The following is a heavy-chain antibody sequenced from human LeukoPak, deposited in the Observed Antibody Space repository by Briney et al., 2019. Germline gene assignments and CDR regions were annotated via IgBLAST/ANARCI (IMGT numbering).Heavy chain of an antibody. V-gene: IGHV4-34*01. D-gene: IGHD5-24*01. CDR2: INHSGST. Sequence: SETLSLTCAVYGGSFSGYYWSWIRQPPGKGLEWIGEINHSGSTNYNPSLKSRVTISVDTSKNQFSLKLSSVTAADTAVYYCARRSRDGYLRRSYFDYWGQGTLVTVSS. J-gene: IGHJ4*02. CDR3: ARRSRDGYLRRSYFDY. CDR1: GGSFSGYY.